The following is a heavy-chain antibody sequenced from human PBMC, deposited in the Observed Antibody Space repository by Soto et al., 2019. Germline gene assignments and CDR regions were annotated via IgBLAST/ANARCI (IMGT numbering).Heavy chain of an antibody. CDR3: AREEPGWVYSSSSGATDP. D-gene: IGHD6-6*01. V-gene: IGHV4-59*01. CDR1: GGSISSYY. J-gene: IGHJ5*02. CDR2: IYYSGST. Sequence: PSETLSLTCTVSGGSISSYYWSWIRQPPGKGLEWIGYIYYSGSTNYNPSLKSRVTISVDTSKNQFSLKLSSVTAADTAVYYCAREEPGWVYSSSSGATDPWGQGTLVTVSS.